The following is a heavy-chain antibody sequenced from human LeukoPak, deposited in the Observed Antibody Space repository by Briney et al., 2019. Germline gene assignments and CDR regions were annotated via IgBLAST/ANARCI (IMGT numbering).Heavy chain of an antibody. J-gene: IGHJ5*02. CDR3: ARRYYDILTGSSRFDP. Sequence: GESLKISCKGSGYSFTSYWIGWVRQMPGKGLEWMGIIYPGDSDTRYSPSFQGQVTISADKSISTAYLQWSSLEASDTAMYYCARRYYDILTGSSRFDPWGQGTLVTVSS. CDR1: GYSFTSYW. V-gene: IGHV5-51*01. D-gene: IGHD3-9*01. CDR2: IYPGDSDT.